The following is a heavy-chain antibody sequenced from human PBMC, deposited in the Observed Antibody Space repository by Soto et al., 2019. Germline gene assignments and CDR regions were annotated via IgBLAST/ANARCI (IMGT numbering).Heavy chain of an antibody. CDR1: GLTGSTSD. J-gene: IGHJ3*02. D-gene: IGHD3-16*01. CDR3: ARASTVTTIWGSYRQDAFDI. V-gene: IGHV3-66*01. Sequence: GGSLRLSCAASGLTGSTSDVSWVRQEPGKGLEWVSIIHSDGAMYYSDSVQGRFTISRDSSKNTLYLQMNSLRAEDTAVYYCARASTVTTIWGSYRQDAFDIWGQGTMVTVSS. CDR2: IHSDGAM.